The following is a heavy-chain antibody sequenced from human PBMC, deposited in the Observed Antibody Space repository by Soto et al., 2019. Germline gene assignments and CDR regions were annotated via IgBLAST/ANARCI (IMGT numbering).Heavy chain of an antibody. V-gene: IGHV1-18*01. CDR1: GYTFTSYG. CDR2: ISGYNGNT. CDR3: ARDPARMTIFGAVAEDWGY. D-gene: IGHD3-3*01. J-gene: IGHJ4*02. Sequence: QVQLVQSGAEVKKPGASVKVSCKASGYTFTSYGISWVRQAPGQGLEWMGWISGYNGNTNYAQKLQGRVTMTTDTPTSTAYMELRSLRSDDSAVYYCARDPARMTIFGAVAEDWGYWGRGTLVTVSS.